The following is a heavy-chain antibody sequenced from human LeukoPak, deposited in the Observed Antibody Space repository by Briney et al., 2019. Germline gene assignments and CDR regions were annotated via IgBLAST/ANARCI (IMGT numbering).Heavy chain of an antibody. J-gene: IGHJ6*02. D-gene: IGHD3-10*01. CDR3: ARVLLYYYGMDV. CDR2: ISSSSSTT. CDR1: GFTFSNYG. V-gene: IGHV3-48*01. Sequence: GGSLRLSCAASGFTFSNYGMHWVRQAPGKGLEWVSYISSSSSTTYYADSVKGRFTISRDNAKNSLYLQMNSLRAEDTAVYYCARVLLYYYGMDVWGQGTTVTVSS.